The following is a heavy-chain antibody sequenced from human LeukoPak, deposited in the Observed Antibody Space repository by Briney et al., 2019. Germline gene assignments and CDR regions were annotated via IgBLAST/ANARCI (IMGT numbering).Heavy chain of an antibody. D-gene: IGHD1-7*01. CDR1: GFTFSNHW. Sequence: GGSLRLSCAASGFTFSNHWMHWVRQAPGKGLVWVSRISGDVSSTRYADSVKGRFTISRDNAKNTLFLQMNSLRAEDTAVYYCARDNNWNYPDYWGQGTLVTVSS. CDR2: ISGDVSST. CDR3: ARDNNWNYPDY. J-gene: IGHJ4*02. V-gene: IGHV3-74*01.